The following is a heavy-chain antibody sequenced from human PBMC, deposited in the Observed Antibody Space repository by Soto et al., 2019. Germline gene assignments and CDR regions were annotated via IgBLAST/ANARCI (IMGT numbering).Heavy chain of an antibody. D-gene: IGHD1-7*01. J-gene: IGHJ5*02. CDR3: ARITGTTPWFDP. V-gene: IGHV6-1*01. CDR2: IYYRSKWYN. CDR1: VGSISSNCSA. Sequence: SQTLSLTCTISVGSISSNCSAWNWIRQTPSRGLEWLGRIYYRSKWYNDYAVSVKSRITINPDTSKNQFSLQLNSVTPEDTAVYYCARITGTTPWFDPWGQGTLVTVSS.